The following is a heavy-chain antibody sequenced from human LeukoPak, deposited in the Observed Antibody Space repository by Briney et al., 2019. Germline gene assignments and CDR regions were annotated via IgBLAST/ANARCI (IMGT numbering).Heavy chain of an antibody. CDR1: GFSFSSYG. CDR2: IKQDGSEK. D-gene: IGHD2-2*01. V-gene: IGHV3-7*01. Sequence: PGGSLRLSCAASGFSFSSYGMHWVRQAPGKGLEWVANIKQDGSEKYYVDSVKGRFTISRDNAKNSLYLQMNSLRAEDTAVYYCARAVVVPAAMPEYYYYYMDVWGKGTTVTVSS. CDR3: ARAVVVPAAMPEYYYYYMDV. J-gene: IGHJ6*03.